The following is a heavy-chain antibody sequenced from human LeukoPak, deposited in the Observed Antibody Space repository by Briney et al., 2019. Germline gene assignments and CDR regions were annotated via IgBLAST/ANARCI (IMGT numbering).Heavy chain of an antibody. CDR1: GFPFSSYA. CDR3: ARDSRKGELPNF. CDR2: ISDSGGSA. Sequence: PGGSLRLSCSAPGFPFSSYAMHWVRQAPGKGLEYVSAISDSGGSAYYADSVKGRFTISRDNSKNTLYLQMSSLRAEDTAVYYCARDSRKGELPNFWGQGTLVTVSS. V-gene: IGHV3-64D*09. J-gene: IGHJ4*02. D-gene: IGHD1-26*01.